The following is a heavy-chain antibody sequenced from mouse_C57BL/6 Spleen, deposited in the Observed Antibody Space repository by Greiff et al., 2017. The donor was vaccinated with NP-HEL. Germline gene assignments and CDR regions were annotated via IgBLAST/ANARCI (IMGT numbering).Heavy chain of an antibody. CDR1: GYTFTDYE. CDR2: IDPETGGT. V-gene: IGHV1-15*01. D-gene: IGHD4-1*01. CDR3: TILGRGYFDY. Sequence: QVQLQQSGAELVRPGASVTLSCKASGYTFTDYEMHWVKQTPVHGLEWIGAIDPETGGTAYNQKFKGKAILTADKSSSTAYMELRSLTSEDSAVYYCTILGRGYFDYWGQGTTLTVSS. J-gene: IGHJ2*01.